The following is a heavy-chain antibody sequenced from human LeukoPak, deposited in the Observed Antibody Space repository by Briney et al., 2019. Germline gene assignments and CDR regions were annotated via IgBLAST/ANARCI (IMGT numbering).Heavy chain of an antibody. D-gene: IGHD2-15*01. CDR1: GYTFTGYY. CDR3: ARDNCSGGSCYLFDY. CDR2: INPNSGGT. Sequence: ASVKVSCKASGYTFTGYYMHWVRQAPGQGLEWMGWINPNSGGTNYAQKFQGRVTMTRDTSISTAYMELSRLRSDDTAVYYCARDNCSGGSCYLFDYWGQGTLVTVSS. J-gene: IGHJ4*02. V-gene: IGHV1-2*02.